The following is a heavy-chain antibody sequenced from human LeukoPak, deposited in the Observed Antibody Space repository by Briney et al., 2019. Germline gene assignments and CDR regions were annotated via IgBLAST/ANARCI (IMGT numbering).Heavy chain of an antibody. CDR2: IYYSGST. J-gene: IGHJ6*03. V-gene: IGHV4-38-2*02. Sequence: PSEPLSLTCTVSGYSISSGYYWGWIRQPPGRGLEWIGHIYYSGSTKYSPSLKSRVTMSVDTSKNQFSLTLSSVTAADTAVYYCARAFVRGVSSYYFYMDVWGKGATVTISS. D-gene: IGHD3-10*01. CDR1: GYSISSGYY. CDR3: ARAFVRGVSSYYFYMDV.